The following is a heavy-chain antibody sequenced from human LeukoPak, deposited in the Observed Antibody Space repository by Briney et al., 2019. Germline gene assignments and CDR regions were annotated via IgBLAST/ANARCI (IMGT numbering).Heavy chain of an antibody. CDR1: GXTFTSYW. CDR3: ARHSHYDFWSGYLDY. CDR2: IDPSDSYT. V-gene: IGHV5-10-1*01. Sequence: GGSLRLSCKGSGXTFTSYWISWVRQMPGKGLEWMAKIDPSDSYTSYSPSFQGHVTISADKSISAAFLQWSSLKASDTAMYYCARHSHYDFWSGYLDYWGQGTLVTVSS. D-gene: IGHD3-3*01. J-gene: IGHJ4*02.